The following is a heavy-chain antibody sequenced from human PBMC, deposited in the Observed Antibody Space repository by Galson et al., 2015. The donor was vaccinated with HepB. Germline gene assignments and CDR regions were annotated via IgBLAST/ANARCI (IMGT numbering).Heavy chain of an antibody. J-gene: IGHJ4*01. V-gene: IGHV3-73*01. CDR3: TGQTVSCHDY. Sequence: SLRLSCAASGFTFSDSHIHWVRQPSGRGLEWVAHVRRQTHNYATAYAASVKGRITISRADSKNMAYLQMNSLKAEDTAIYYCTGQTVSCHDYWGHGTLVTVSS. CDR2: VRRQTHNYAT. CDR1: GFTFSDSH. D-gene: IGHD2-2*01.